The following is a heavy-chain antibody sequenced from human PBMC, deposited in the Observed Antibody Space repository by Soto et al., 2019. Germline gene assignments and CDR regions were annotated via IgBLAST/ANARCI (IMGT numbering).Heavy chain of an antibody. V-gene: IGHV4-59*08. CDR1: GGSISSYY. D-gene: IGHD6-19*01. CDR2: IYYSGST. CDR3: ASYIAVAGTGDAFDI. J-gene: IGHJ3*02. Sequence: SETLSLTCTVSGGSISSYYWSWIRQPAGKGLEWIGYIYYSGSTNYNPSLKSRVTISVDTSKNQFSLKLSSVTAADTAVYYCASYIAVAGTGDAFDIWGQGTMVTVSS.